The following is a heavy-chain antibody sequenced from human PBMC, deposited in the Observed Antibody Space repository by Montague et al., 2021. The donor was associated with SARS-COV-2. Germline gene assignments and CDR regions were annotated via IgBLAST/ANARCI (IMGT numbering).Heavy chain of an antibody. Sequence: SETLSLTCTVSGGSISSSSYYWGWIRQPPGKGLEWIGSIYYSGSTSYNPSLKSRVTISVDTSKNQFSLKLSSATAADTAVYYCARVPYRLLFVPPYYGMDVWGQGTTVTVSS. V-gene: IGHV4-39*07. CDR3: ARVPYRLLFVPPYYGMDV. CDR1: GGSISSSSYY. CDR2: IYYSGST. D-gene: IGHD2-2*01. J-gene: IGHJ6*02.